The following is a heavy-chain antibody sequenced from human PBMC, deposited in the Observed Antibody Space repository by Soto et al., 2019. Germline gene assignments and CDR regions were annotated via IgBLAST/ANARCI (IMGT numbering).Heavy chain of an antibody. CDR2: ISGNGGST. CDR1: GFTFSSYA. D-gene: IGHD2-2*01. V-gene: IGHV3-23*01. Sequence: EVQLLESGGGLVQPGGSLRLSCAASGFTFSSYAMSWVRQAPGKGLEWVSSISGNGGSTNYADSVKGRFTISRDNSKNTRYLQMNSLRAEDTAIYYCAKDRGGYCTSTTCYGGGSFDYWGQGTLVTVSS. CDR3: AKDRGGYCTSTTCYGGGSFDY. J-gene: IGHJ4*02.